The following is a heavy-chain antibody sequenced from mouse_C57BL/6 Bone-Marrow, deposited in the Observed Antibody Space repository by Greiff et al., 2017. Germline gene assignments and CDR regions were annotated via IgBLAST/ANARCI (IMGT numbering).Heavy chain of an antibody. J-gene: IGHJ1*03. CDR3: TTWYFDV. CDR2: IDPENGYT. CDR1: GFNIKDDY. Sequence: EVQLQQSGAELVRPGASVKLSCTASGFNIKDDYMHWVKQRPEQGLEWIGWIDPENGYTEYASKFQGKATITADTSSNTAYLQLSSLTSEDTAVYYCTTWYFDVWGTGTTVTVSS. V-gene: IGHV14-4*01.